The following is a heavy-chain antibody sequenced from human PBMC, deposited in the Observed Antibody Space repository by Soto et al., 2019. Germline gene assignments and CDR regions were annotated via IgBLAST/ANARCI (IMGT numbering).Heavy chain of an antibody. CDR1: GYTFTSYG. Sequence: ASVKVSCKASGYTFTSYGVNWVRRAPGQGLEWMGWINAYNASTNYALKFQGRVTMTIDTSTSTAYMELRSLRSDDTAMYYCARAYDYIWGSYRPSDYWGQGTPVTVSS. CDR3: ARAYDYIWGSYRPSDY. D-gene: IGHD3-16*02. V-gene: IGHV1-18*01. J-gene: IGHJ4*02. CDR2: INAYNAST.